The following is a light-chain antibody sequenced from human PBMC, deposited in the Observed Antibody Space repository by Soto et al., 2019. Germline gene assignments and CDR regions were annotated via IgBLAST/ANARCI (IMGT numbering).Light chain of an antibody. J-gene: IGKJ2*01. V-gene: IGKV1-39*01. CDR3: QKYNSDPYT. Sequence: DIQLTQSPSSLSASVGDRFTITCRASQSISNFLNWYQQRPGQAPKLLISSSSNVQSGVPSRFSGRGSGTDFTLTISSLQPEAVPTYYRQKYNSDPYTFGQG. CDR1: QSISNF. CDR2: SSS.